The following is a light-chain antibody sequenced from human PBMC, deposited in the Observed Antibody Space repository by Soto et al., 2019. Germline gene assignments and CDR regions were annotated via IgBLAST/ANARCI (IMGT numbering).Light chain of an antibody. CDR2: DVS. CDR1: SSDVGGYNY. V-gene: IGLV2-14*01. CDR3: SSYTSSSTLEV. J-gene: IGLJ2*01. Sequence: QSALTQPASVSGSPGQSITISCTGTSSDVGGYNYVSWYQQHPDKAPKLMIFDVSYRPSGVSNRFSGSKSGNTASLTISGVQAEDEADYYCSSYTSSSTLEVLGGGTQLTVL.